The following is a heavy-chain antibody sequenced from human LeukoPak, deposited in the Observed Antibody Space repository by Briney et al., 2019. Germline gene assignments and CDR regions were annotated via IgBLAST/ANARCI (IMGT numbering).Heavy chain of an antibody. Sequence: GGSLRLSCAASGFTFSSYAMHWVRQAPGKGLEWVAVISYDGSNRYYSDSVKGRFTISRDSSKNTLYLQMNSLRAEDTAVYYCARDREIRDGYNGLDYWGQGTLVTVSS. CDR1: GFTFSSYA. D-gene: IGHD5-24*01. CDR2: ISYDGSNR. V-gene: IGHV3-30-3*01. CDR3: ARDREIRDGYNGLDY. J-gene: IGHJ4*02.